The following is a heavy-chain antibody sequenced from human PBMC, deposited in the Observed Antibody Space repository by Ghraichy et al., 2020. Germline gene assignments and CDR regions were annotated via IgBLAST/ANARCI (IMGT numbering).Heavy chain of an antibody. CDR2: MNPNSGNT. CDR3: ARGDPSSGWYWFSYYYYGMDV. V-gene: IGHV1-8*01. J-gene: IGHJ6*02. Sequence: ASVKVSCKASGYTFTSYDINWVRQATGQGLEWMGWMNPNSGNTGYAQKFQGRVTMTRNTSISTAYMELSSLRSEDTAVYYCARGDPSSGWYWFSYYYYGMDVWGQGTTVTVSS. CDR1: GYTFTSYD. D-gene: IGHD6-19*01.